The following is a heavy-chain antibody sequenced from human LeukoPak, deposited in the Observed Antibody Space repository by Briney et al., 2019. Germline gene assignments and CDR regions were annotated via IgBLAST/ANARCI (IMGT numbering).Heavy chain of an antibody. D-gene: IGHD5-12*01. CDR3: AREDIVAMGIDY. Sequence: SETLSLTCTVSGGSISSYYWSWIRQPPGKGLEWIGYIYYSGSTNYNPSLKSRVTISVDTSKNQFSLKLSSVTAADTAVYYCAREDIVAMGIDYWGQGTLVTVSS. CDR1: GGSISSYY. V-gene: IGHV4-59*12. J-gene: IGHJ4*02. CDR2: IYYSGST.